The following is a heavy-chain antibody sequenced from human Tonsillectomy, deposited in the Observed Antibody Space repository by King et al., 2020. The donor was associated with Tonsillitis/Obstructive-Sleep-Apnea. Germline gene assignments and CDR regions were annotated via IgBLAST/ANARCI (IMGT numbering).Heavy chain of an antibody. CDR3: AKCLPKSSGPWGYSGYHGRRYYYYMDV. V-gene: IGHV3-23*04. D-gene: IGHD5-12*01. CDR1: RFTFSSYA. J-gene: IGHJ6*03. Sequence: VQLVESGGGLVQPGGSLRLSCAASRFTFSSYAMSWVRQAPGKGLEWVSAISGSGGSTYYADSLKGRFTISRDNSKNTLYLQMNSLRAEDTAVYYCAKCLPKSSGPWGYSGYHGRRYYYYMDVWGKGTTVTVSS. CDR2: ISGSGGST.